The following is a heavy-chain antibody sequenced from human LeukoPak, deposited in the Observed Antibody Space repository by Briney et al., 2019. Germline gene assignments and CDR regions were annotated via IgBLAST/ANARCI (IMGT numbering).Heavy chain of an antibody. D-gene: IGHD6-13*01. CDR3: ARGSRIASNWFDP. CDR1: GYTFTSYG. CDR2: ISTYDANT. Sequence: ASVKVSCKASGYTFTSYGINWVRQAPGQGLEWMGWISTYDANTEYAQKLQGRVTMTTDTSTSTAYMELRSLRSDDTAVYYCARGSRIASNWFDPWGQGTLVTVSS. V-gene: IGHV1-18*01. J-gene: IGHJ5*02.